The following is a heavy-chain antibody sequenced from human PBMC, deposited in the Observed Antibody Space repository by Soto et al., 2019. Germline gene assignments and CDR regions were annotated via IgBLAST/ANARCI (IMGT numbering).Heavy chain of an antibody. V-gene: IGHV3-13*01. D-gene: IGHD2-2*01. CDR1: GFTFSSYD. CDR3: ARAGPAAKVYYYYYMDV. CDR2: IGTAGDT. J-gene: IGHJ6*03. Sequence: EVQLVESGGGLVQPGGSLRLSCAAYGFTFSSYDMHWVRQATGKGLEWVSAIGTAGDTYYPGSVKGRFTISRENAKNSLYLQMNSLRAGDTAVYYCARAGPAAKVYYYYYMDVWGKGTTVTVSS.